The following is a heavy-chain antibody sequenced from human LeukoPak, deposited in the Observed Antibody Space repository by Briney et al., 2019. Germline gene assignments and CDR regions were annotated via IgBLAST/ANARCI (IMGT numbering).Heavy chain of an antibody. D-gene: IGHD5-18*01. CDR2: IRYDGSNK. CDR3: AKEPLPRRGYSYGWPFDY. J-gene: IGHJ4*02. Sequence: RGSLRLSCAASGFTFSSYGMHWVRQAPGKGLEWVAFIRYDGSNKYYADSVKGRFTISRDNSKNTLYLQMNSLRAEDTAVYYCAKEPLPRRGYSYGWPFDYWGQGTLVTVSS. V-gene: IGHV3-30*02. CDR1: GFTFSSYG.